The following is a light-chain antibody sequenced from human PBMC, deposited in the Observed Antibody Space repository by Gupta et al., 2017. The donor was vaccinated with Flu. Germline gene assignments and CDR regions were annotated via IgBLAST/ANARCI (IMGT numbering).Light chain of an antibody. Sequence: EIVLPPSPATLSASPGESVPLACRSSESISDFFGLHQQRPGQVPRLLIFDASNRAPGGPDRSSGSGSGTDFTRTISSLEPEDVAVYYCQQRSSGPLTFGGGTKVEIK. V-gene: IGKV3-11*01. CDR3: QQRSSGPLT. CDR1: ESISDF. J-gene: IGKJ4*01. CDR2: DAS.